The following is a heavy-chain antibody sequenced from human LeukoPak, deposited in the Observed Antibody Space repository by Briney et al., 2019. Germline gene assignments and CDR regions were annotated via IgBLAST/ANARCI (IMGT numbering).Heavy chain of an antibody. V-gene: IGHV4-59*01. CDR1: GDSLFNYY. CDR2: IYHSGST. D-gene: IGHD2/OR15-2a*01. CDR3: ARGNYLFGFKY. Sequence: PSETLSLTCTVSGDSLFNYYWSWIRQPPGKGLEWIGYIYHSGSTNYNPSLKSRVTISIDTSKNQFSLKLTSVTAADTAVYYCARGNYLFGFKYWGQGTLVTVSS. J-gene: IGHJ4*02.